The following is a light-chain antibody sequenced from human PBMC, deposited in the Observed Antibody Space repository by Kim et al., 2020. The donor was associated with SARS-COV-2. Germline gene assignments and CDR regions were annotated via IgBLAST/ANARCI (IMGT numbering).Light chain of an antibody. CDR3: QVLDSSTGV. Sequence: SYELTQPLSVSVALGQTARITCGGNNIGSKNVHWYQQKTGQAPVLVIYRDSNRPSGIPERFSGSNSGNTATLTISRAQAGDEADYYCQVLDSSTGVFGGGTQLTVL. CDR2: RDS. J-gene: IGLJ3*02. CDR1: NIGSKN. V-gene: IGLV3-9*01.